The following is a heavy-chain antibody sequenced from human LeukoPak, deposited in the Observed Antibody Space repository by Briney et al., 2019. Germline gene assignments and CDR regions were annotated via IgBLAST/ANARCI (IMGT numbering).Heavy chain of an antibody. D-gene: IGHD2-15*01. CDR2: INAGNGNT. CDR3: ARGRGLHYYYYMDV. CDR1: GYTFTSYA. V-gene: IGHV1-3*03. J-gene: IGHJ6*03. Sequence: ASVKVSCKASGYTFTSYAMHWVRQAPGQRLERMGWINAGNGNTKYSQEFQGRVTITRDTSASTAYMELSSLRSEDMAVYYCARGRGLHYYYYMDVWGKGTTVTVSS.